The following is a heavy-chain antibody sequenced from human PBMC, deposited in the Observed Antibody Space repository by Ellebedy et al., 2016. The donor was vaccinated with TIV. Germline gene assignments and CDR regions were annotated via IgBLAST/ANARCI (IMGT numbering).Heavy chain of an antibody. D-gene: IGHD3-10*01. CDR3: AKVVVRDAFDI. V-gene: IGHV3-30*18. CDR1: GFTFSSYG. Sequence: GESLKISXAASGFTFSSYGMHWVRQAPGKGLEWVAVISYDGSNKYYADSVKGRFTISRDNSKNTLYLQMNSLRAEDTAVYYCAKVVVRDAFDIWGQGTMVTVSS. CDR2: ISYDGSNK. J-gene: IGHJ3*02.